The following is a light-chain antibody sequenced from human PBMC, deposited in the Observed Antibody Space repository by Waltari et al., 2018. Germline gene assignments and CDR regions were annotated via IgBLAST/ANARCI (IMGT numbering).Light chain of an antibody. CDR1: QSLVHSDGNTY. CDR3: TQATQFPRT. J-gene: IGKJ1*01. V-gene: IGKV2-24*01. CDR2: KIS. Sequence: DIVMTQPPVCLPVTLGQPPSLARWSHQSLVHSDGNTYLSWLQQRPGQPPRLLIYKISNRFSGVPDRFSGSGAGTEFTLKISRVEAEDVGVYYCTQATQFPRTFGQGTKVEVK.